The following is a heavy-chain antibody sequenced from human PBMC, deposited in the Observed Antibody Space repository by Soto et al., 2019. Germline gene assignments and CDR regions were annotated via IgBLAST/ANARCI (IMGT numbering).Heavy chain of an antibody. Sequence: GPSVKVSCTASGYTFTSYGISWVRQAPGQGLEWMGWISAYNGNTNYAQKLQGRVTMTTDTPTSTAYMELRSLRSDDTAVYYCARGMTTVTEYYYYGMDVWGQGTTVTVS. D-gene: IGHD4-17*01. CDR2: ISAYNGNT. J-gene: IGHJ6*02. CDR3: ARGMTTVTEYYYYGMDV. V-gene: IGHV1-18*01. CDR1: GYTFTSYG.